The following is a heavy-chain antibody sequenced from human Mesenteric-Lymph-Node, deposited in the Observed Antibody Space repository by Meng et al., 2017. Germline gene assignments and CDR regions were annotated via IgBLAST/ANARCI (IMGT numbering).Heavy chain of an antibody. Sequence: SETLSLTCTVSGGSISSGSYYWSWIRQPPGKGLEWIGEINHSGSTNYNPSLKSRVTISVDTSKNQFSLKLSSVTAADTAVYYCARVGLGYCSGGSCYPKFDYWGQGTLVTVSS. J-gene: IGHJ4*02. CDR1: GGSISSGSYY. CDR3: ARVGLGYCSGGSCYPKFDY. D-gene: IGHD2-15*01. V-gene: IGHV4-39*07. CDR2: INHSGST.